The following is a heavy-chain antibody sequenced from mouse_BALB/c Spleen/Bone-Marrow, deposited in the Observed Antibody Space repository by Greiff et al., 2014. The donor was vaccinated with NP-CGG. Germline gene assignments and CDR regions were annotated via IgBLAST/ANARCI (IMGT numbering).Heavy chain of an antibody. CDR2: ISGYYGDA. J-gene: IGHJ4*01. CDR3: ERSGKVRNARDY. Sequence: QVQLQQSGAKLVRPGVSVKISCKGSGYTFTDHAIHWVKRSHAKSLEWIGVISGYYGDAIYNQKFKGKATMTVDKSSSTAYMELARLTSEDSAIYYWERSGKVRNARDYWGQGTSVPVPS. V-gene: IGHV1S137*01. D-gene: IGHD2-14*01. CDR1: GYTFTDHA.